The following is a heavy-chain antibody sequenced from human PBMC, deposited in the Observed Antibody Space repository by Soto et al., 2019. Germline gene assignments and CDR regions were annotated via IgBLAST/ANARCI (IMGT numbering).Heavy chain of an antibody. J-gene: IGHJ4*02. D-gene: IGHD5-12*01. CDR1: GFTFSSYG. CDR3: AASGYDSLDY. V-gene: IGHV3-33*01. CDR2: IWYDGSNK. Sequence: QVQLVESGGGVVQPGRSLRLSCAASGFTFSSYGMHWVRQAPGKGLEWVAVIWYDGSNKYYADSVKGRFTSSRDNSKNPLSLQMNSLRAEDTAVYYCAASGYDSLDYWGQGTLVTVSS.